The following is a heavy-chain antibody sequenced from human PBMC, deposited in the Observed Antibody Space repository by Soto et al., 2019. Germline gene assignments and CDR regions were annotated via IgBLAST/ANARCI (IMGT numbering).Heavy chain of an antibody. CDR3: ARAARPTYYYYYYMDV. CDR1: GWSFSGYY. Sequence: PSETLSLTCAVYGWSFSGYYWSWIRQPPGKGLEWIGEINHSGSTNYNPSLKSRVTISVDTSKNQFSLKLSSVTAADTAVYYCARAARPTYYYYYYMDVWGKGTTVTVSS. V-gene: IGHV4-34*01. J-gene: IGHJ6*03. D-gene: IGHD6-6*01. CDR2: INHSGST.